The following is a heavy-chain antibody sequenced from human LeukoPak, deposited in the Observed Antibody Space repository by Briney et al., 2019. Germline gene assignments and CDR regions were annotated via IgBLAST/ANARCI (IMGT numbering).Heavy chain of an antibody. CDR1: NVSISSGSHY. CDR3: ASDHSGWLGLGY. V-gene: IGHV4-61*02. Sequence: PAETLSLTCTVSNVSISSGSHYWNWIRQPAGKGLEWIGRIYAGGRSNYNPSLRSRVTISVDTSKNQFSLRLSSVTATDTGVYYCASDHSGWLGLGYWGQGTLVSVSS. CDR2: IYAGGRS. J-gene: IGHJ4*02. D-gene: IGHD6-19*01.